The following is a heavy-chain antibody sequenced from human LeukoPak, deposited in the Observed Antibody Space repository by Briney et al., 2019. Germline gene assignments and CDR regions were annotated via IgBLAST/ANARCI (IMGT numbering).Heavy chain of an antibody. J-gene: IGHJ4*02. Sequence: GESLKISCKASGYRFTSYWIGWVRQMPGKGLEWVGIIYPSDSNARYSPSFQGQVTISADKSINTAYLQWSSLKASDTAMYYCARRNYDILTGYYNDYFDYWGQGTLVTVSS. CDR1: GYRFTSYW. CDR3: ARRNYDILTGYYNDYFDY. CDR2: IYPSDSNA. D-gene: IGHD3-9*01. V-gene: IGHV5-51*01.